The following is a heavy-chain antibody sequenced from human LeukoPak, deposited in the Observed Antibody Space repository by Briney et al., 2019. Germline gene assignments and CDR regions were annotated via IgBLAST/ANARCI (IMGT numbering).Heavy chain of an antibody. J-gene: IGHJ4*02. CDR1: GFTFSSYG. CDR3: ARDISPVTYYYDSSGYFLDY. Sequence: GGSLRLSCAASGFTFSSYGMHWVRQAPGKGLEWVAVIWYDGSNKYYADSVKGRFTISRDNSKNTLYLQMNSLRAEDTAVYYCARDISPVTYYYDSSGYFLDYWGQGTLVTVSS. CDR2: IWYDGSNK. V-gene: IGHV3-33*01. D-gene: IGHD3-22*01.